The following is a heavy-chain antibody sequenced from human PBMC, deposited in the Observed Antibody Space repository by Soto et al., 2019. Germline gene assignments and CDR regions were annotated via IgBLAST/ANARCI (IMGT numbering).Heavy chain of an antibody. Sequence: SETLSLTCTVSGDSISSSRYYWGWVRQPPGKGLEWIGSIYHRGSTYYSPSLKSRVTISVDTSKNQFSLKLSSVTAADTAVYYCSRHFHPNQGYCPSSSFYTVDYWGQGTLVTVYS. CDR3: SRHFHPNQGYCPSSSFYTVDY. D-gene: IGHD2-2*02. J-gene: IGHJ4*02. CDR2: IYHRGST. V-gene: IGHV4-39*01. CDR1: GDSISSSRYY.